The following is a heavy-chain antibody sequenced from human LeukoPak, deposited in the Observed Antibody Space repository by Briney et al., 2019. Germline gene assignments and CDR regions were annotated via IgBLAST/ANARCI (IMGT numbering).Heavy chain of an antibody. J-gene: IGHJ4*02. CDR1: GFTFTSSA. CDR2: IVVGSGTT. CDR3: APNSGDSFTFDY. V-gene: IGHV1-58*02. Sequence: GALGRLCCTASGFTFTSSAMQWGRQARGQRGGGRGWIVVGSGTTNYAQNFPERVTITRDMSTSTAYMQLTSLRSEDTAVYYCAPNSGDSFTFDYWGQGNLVTVSS. D-gene: IGHD4-17*01.